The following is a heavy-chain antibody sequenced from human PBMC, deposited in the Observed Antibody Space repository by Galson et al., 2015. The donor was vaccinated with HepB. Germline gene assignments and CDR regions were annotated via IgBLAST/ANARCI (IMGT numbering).Heavy chain of an antibody. Sequence: SVKVSCKASGGTSNRYAISWVRQAPGQGLEWMAGIIPMFGTTHYAQKFKGRVTITADDSTSTVYMELNRLRSDDTAVYYCAGYSGHRWFDPWGQGTLVTVSA. D-gene: IGHD1-26*01. V-gene: IGHV1-69*13. J-gene: IGHJ5*02. CDR2: IIPMFGTT. CDR1: GGTSNRYA. CDR3: AGYSGHRWFDP.